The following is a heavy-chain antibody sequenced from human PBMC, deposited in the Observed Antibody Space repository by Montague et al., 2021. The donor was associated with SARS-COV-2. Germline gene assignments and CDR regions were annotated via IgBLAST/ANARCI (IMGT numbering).Heavy chain of an antibody. D-gene: IGHD5-12*01. J-gene: IGHJ4*02. CDR1: GFTSRTYA. CDR3: AAAAKFSVATIPGY. CDR2: ISGTGGST. Sequence: SLRLSCAATGFTSRTYAMTWVRQAPEKGLEWVSSISGTGGSTYYADSVKGRFSISRDKSKNTLYLQMNSLRAEDTAIYYCAAAAKFSVATIPGYWGQGTLVTVSS. V-gene: IGHV3-23*01.